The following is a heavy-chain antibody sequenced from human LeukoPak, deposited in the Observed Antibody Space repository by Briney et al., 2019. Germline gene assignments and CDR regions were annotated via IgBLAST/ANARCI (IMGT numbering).Heavy chain of an antibody. CDR3: AKGGKWDVTPFDY. D-gene: IGHD1-26*01. V-gene: IGHV3-23*01. CDR1: VFTLYVYA. J-gene: IGHJ4*02. CDR2: IGGGGGRT. Sequence: GGSLRLFCAPSVFTLYVYAMHWVRRAPGEGREWVSIIGGGGGRTYYADSLKGRFTISRDNSKNTLYLQVNSLRAEDTAVYYCAKGGKWDVTPFDYWGQGTQVTVSS.